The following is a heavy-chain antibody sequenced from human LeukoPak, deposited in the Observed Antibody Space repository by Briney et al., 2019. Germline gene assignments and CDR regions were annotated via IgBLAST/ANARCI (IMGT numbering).Heavy chain of an antibody. V-gene: IGHV3-74*01. CDR2: INSDGSRT. Sequence: GGSLRLSCAASGFTFRNYWMFWVRQAPGKGVVWVSRINSDGSRTSYADSVKGRFTISRDNAKNTLYLQMNSLRAEDTAVYYCARAMATIGGEIYWFDPWGQGTLVTVSS. CDR3: ARAMATIGGEIYWFDP. J-gene: IGHJ5*02. D-gene: IGHD5-24*01. CDR1: GFTFRNYW.